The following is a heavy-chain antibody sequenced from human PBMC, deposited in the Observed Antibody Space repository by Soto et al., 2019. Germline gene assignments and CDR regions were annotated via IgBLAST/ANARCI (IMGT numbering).Heavy chain of an antibody. Sequence: QVQLVQSGDEVKKPGASVKVSCKASGYIFVNYGIAWVRQAPGQGLEWMGWISPYTGNTHSATKVQGRLTMTTDTXXXTAXXXLXXXXXXXXXXXXXXXXXXXXXXXXXXXXGQGTTVTVSS. J-gene: IGHJ6*02. V-gene: IGHV1-18*01. CDR2: ISPYTGNT. CDR3: XXXXXXXXXXXXXX. CDR1: GYIFVNYG.